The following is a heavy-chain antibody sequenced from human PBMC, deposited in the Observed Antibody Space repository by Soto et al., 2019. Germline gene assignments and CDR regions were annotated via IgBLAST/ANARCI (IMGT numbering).Heavy chain of an antibody. V-gene: IGHV3-11*01. CDR2: ISSSGSTI. Sequence: GGSLRLSCAASGFTFSDYYMSWIRQAPGKGLEWVSYISSSGSTIYYADSVKGRFTISRDNSKNTLYLQMNSLRAEDTAVYYCAKGVPGIAVAGTGYFQHWGQGTLVTVSS. D-gene: IGHD6-19*01. J-gene: IGHJ1*01. CDR1: GFTFSDYY. CDR3: AKGVPGIAVAGTGYFQH.